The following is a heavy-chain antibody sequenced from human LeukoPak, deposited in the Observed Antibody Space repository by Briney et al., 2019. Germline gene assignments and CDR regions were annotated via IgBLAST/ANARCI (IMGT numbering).Heavy chain of an antibody. V-gene: IGHV3-48*02. CDR1: GFTFSXXX. J-gene: IGHJ2*01. CDR2: ISSSGTTX. Sequence: GGSLRLSCXASGFTFSXXXXXXXXQAPXXXXEWVSXISSSGTTXXXAXSXKGXXXXXXXXAKNSLYLQMNSLRDEDTAVYYCARDPYYYFDLWGRGTLVTVSS. D-gene: IGHD3-10*01. CDR3: ARDPYYYFDL.